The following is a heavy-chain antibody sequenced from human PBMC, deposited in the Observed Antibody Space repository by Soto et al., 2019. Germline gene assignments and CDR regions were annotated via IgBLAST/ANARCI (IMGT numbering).Heavy chain of an antibody. V-gene: IGHV1-69*02. CDR1: GGTFSSYT. CDR3: AGYQGAFRRYSFTRSDMDV. J-gene: IGHJ6*03. D-gene: IGHD4-4*01. Sequence: QVQLVQSGAEVKKPGSSVKVSCKASGGTFSSYTISWVRQAPGQGLEWMGRIIPILGIANYAQKVQGRVTITADKSTSTAYMEQSCLRCEDTVVYYCAGYQGAFRRYSFTRSDMDVWGKGASVTVSS. CDR2: IIPILGIA.